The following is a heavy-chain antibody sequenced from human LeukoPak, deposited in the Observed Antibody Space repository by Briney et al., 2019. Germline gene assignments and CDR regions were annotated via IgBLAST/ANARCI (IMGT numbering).Heavy chain of an antibody. Sequence: SVKVSCKASGYTFTSYDINWVRQATGQGLEWMGGIIPIFGTANYAQKFQGRVTITADESTSTAYMELSSLRSEDTAVYYCARDGDYWGQGTLVTVSS. CDR2: IIPIFGTA. V-gene: IGHV1-69*13. CDR3: ARDGDY. J-gene: IGHJ4*02. CDR1: GYTFTSYD.